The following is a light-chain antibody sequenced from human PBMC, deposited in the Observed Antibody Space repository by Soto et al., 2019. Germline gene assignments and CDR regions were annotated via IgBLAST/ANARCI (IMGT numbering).Light chain of an antibody. J-gene: IGKJ4*01. CDR2: GAS. CDR1: QSVSSSY. Sequence: EIVLTQSPGTLSLSPGERATLSCRASQSVSSSYLAWYQQKPGQAPRLLIYGASSRATGIPDRFSGSGSGTDFTLTISRLEPEDFATYHCQQFNSYPLTFGGGTKVEIK. CDR3: QQFNSYPLT. V-gene: IGKV3-20*01.